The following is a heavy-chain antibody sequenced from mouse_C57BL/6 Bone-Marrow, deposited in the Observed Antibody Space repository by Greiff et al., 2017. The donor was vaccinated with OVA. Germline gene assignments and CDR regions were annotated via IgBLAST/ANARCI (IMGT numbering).Heavy chain of an antibody. J-gene: IGHJ2*02. V-gene: IGHV14-2*01. Sequence: VQLQQSGAELVKPGASVKLSCTASGFNIKDYYMHWVKQRTEQGLEWIGRIDPEDGETKYAPKFQGKATITADTSSNTASLQLSSLTSEDTAVYYCATWAFITTLAWYYFDYWGQGTSLTVSS. CDR1: GFNIKDYY. D-gene: IGHD1-1*01. CDR2: IDPEDGET. CDR3: ATWAFITTLAWYYFDY.